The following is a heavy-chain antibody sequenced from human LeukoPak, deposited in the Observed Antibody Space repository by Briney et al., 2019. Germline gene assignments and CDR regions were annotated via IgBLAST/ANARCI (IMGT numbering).Heavy chain of an antibody. CDR2: INPNSGGT. CDR1: GYTFTGYY. Sequence: ASVKVSCKASGYTFTGYYMHWVRQAPGQGLEWMGWINPNSGGTNYAQKFQGRVTMTRDTSISTAYMELSRLRSDDTAVYYCARGDLGYCSSTSCPVDYWGQGTLVTVSS. J-gene: IGHJ4*02. CDR3: ARGDLGYCSSTSCPVDY. D-gene: IGHD2-2*01. V-gene: IGHV1-2*02.